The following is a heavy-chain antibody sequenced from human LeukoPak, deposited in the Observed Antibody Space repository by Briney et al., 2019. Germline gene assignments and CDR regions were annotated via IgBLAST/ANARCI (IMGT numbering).Heavy chain of an antibody. CDR3: ANPERWDPVNYHVGH. CDR1: GSLFDAYA. Sequence: GGSRNLSWAPPGSLFDAYAATWVRQPPGRGRECISRIIDVVYGTYYADSVKGGFTISRDNSRNTLYSKMNSQRAEDTAGYCCANPERWDPVNYHVGHWGRGTLVTVSS. V-gene: IGHV3-23*01. CDR2: IIDVVYGT. D-gene: IGHD1-26*01. J-gene: IGHJ5*02.